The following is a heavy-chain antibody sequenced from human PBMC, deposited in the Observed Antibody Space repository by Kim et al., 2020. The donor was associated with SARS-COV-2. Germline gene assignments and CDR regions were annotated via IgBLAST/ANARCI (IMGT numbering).Heavy chain of an antibody. CDR1: GFTFSSYA. J-gene: IGHJ4*02. V-gene: IGHV3-23*01. CDR2: ISGSGGST. Sequence: GGSLRLSCAASGFTFSSYAMSWVRQAPGKGLEWVSAISGSGGSTYYADSVKGRFTISRDNSKNTLYLQMNSLRAEDTAVYYCAKSPTPEYYYDSSGYSHFFDYWGQGTLVTVSS. CDR3: AKSPTPEYYYDSSGYSHFFDY. D-gene: IGHD3-22*01.